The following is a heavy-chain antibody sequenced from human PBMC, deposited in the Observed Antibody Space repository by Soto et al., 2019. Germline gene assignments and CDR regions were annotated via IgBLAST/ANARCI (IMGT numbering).Heavy chain of an antibody. CDR3: AKQISDSTWYGGIDY. CDR1: GDSVSSNSAA. J-gene: IGHJ4*02. D-gene: IGHD6-13*01. Sequence: SQTLSLTCAISGDSVSSNSAAWNWIRQSPSRGLEWLGRTYYRSKWYNDYAVSVKSRITINPDTSKNHVSLQLSSVTPEDTAIYYCAKQISDSTWYGGIDYWGQGTMVTVSS. CDR2: TYYRSKWYN. V-gene: IGHV6-1*01.